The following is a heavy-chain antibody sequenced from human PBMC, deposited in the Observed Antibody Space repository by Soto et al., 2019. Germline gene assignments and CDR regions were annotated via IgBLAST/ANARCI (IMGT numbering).Heavy chain of an antibody. CDR3: ARGSYDFWSGYEGYGMDV. D-gene: IGHD3-3*01. CDR2: IYYSGST. CDR1: GGSISSYY. Sequence: QVQLQESGPGLVKPSETLSLTCTVSGGSISSYYWSWIRQPPGKGLEWIGYIYYSGSTNYNPSLKSRVTISVDTSKNQFSLKLSSVTAADTAAYYRARGSYDFWSGYEGYGMDVWGQGTTVTVSS. J-gene: IGHJ6*02. V-gene: IGHV4-59*01.